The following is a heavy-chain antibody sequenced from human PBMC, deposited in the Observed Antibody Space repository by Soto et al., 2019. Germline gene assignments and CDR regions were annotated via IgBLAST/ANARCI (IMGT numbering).Heavy chain of an antibody. CDR2: IYYNGNT. J-gene: IGHJ3*01. CDR1: GVSITSGAYY. D-gene: IGHD4-17*01. Sequence: LSLTCTLSGVSITSGAYYWTWVRQHPGKGLEWIGYIYYNGNTYFSPSLKSRLTISIDTSKNQFSLKLSSVTAADTAMYYCARARLRAVYAFDFWGQGTMGTVSS. V-gene: IGHV4-31*03. CDR3: ARARLRAVYAFDF.